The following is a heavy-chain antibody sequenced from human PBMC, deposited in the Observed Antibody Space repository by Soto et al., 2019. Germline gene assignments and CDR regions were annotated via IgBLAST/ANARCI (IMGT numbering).Heavy chain of an antibody. CDR1: GFTFDDYT. CDR3: AKDISVDSSPHYYYYDMDV. V-gene: IGHV3-43*01. CDR2: ISWDGGST. Sequence: GGSLRLSCAASGFTFDDYTMHWVRQAPGKGLEWVSLISWDGGSTYYADSVKGRFTIPRDNSKNSLYLQMNSLRTEDTALYYCAKDISVDSSPHYYYYDMDVWGQGTTVTVSS. J-gene: IGHJ6*02. D-gene: IGHD6-13*01.